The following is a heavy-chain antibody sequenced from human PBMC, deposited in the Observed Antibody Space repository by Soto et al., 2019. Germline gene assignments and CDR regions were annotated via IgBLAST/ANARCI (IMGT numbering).Heavy chain of an antibody. D-gene: IGHD3-10*01. CDR2: TYYKSKWYI. J-gene: IGHJ4*02. Sequence: SQTLSLTCAISGDSVSSNSAGWNWIRQSPSRGLEWLGRTYYKSKWYIDYALSVKSRITINPDTSRNQFSLQLNSVTPEDAAVNYCAKDLSSGPGFRSWNYWGQETLVPVPS. CDR3: AKDLSSGPGFRSWNY. CDR1: GDSVSSNSAG. V-gene: IGHV6-1*01.